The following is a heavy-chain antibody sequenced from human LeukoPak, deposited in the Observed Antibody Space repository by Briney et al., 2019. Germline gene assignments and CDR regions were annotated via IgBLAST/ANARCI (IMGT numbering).Heavy chain of an antibody. CDR1: GFTFSSYG. CDR2: IRYDGSNK. J-gene: IGHJ6*03. V-gene: IGHV3-30*02. Sequence: PGGSLRLSCAASGFTFSSYGMHWVRQAPGKGLEWVAFIRYDGSNKYYADSVKGRFTISRDNSKNTLYLQMNSLRAEDTAVYYCAKEATDYYYYYYMDVWGKGTTVTVSS. CDR3: AKEATDYYYYYYMDV.